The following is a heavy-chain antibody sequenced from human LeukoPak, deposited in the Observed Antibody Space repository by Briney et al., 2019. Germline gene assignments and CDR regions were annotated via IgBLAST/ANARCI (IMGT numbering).Heavy chain of an antibody. Sequence: PGGSLRLSCAASGFTVRDYSDYWMSWVRQAPGKGLKWVANIKQDGSEKYYVDSVKGRFTISRDNAKNSLFLQMNSLRAEDTAVYYCARVGRYSYAHNSWGQGTLVTVSS. CDR3: ARVGRYSYAHNS. D-gene: IGHD5-18*01. CDR1: GFTVRDYSDYW. J-gene: IGHJ4*02. CDR2: IKQDGSEK. V-gene: IGHV3-7*01.